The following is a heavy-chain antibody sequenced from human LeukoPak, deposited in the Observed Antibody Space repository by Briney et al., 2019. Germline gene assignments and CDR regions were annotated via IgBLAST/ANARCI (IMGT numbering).Heavy chain of an antibody. Sequence: PGGSLRLSCAASGFTFSSYGMHWVRQAPGKGLEWVAVISYDGSNKYYADSVKGRFTISRDNSKNTLYLQMNSLRAEDTAVYYCARYYDFWSGHYYFDHWGQGTLVTVSS. J-gene: IGHJ4*02. CDR1: GFTFSSYG. D-gene: IGHD3-3*01. CDR3: ARYYDFWSGHYYFDH. V-gene: IGHV3-30*03. CDR2: ISYDGSNK.